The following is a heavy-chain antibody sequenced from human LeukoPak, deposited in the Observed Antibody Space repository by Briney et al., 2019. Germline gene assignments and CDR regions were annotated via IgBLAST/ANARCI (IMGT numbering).Heavy chain of an antibody. CDR3: TTVMGSGSSDY. CDR1: GFTFSNAW. CDR2: IKSKTDGGTT. V-gene: IGHV3-15*01. J-gene: IGHJ4*02. D-gene: IGHD3-10*01. Sequence: GGSLRLSCAASGFTFSNAWMSWVRQAPGKGLEWVGRIKSKTDGGTTDYAAPVKGRFTTSREDSKNTLYLQMNSLKTEDTAVYYCTTVMGSGSSDYWGQGTLVTVSS.